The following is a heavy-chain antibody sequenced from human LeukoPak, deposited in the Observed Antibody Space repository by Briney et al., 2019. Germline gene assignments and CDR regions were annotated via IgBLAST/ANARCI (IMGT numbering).Heavy chain of an antibody. CDR3: AKDQGITVGATMYYYYYMDV. Sequence: HTGGSLRLSCAASGFTLSSYAMSWVRQAPGKGLEWVSGISGSGSSTYYADSVKGRFTISRDNSKNTLYLQMNSLRAEDTAVYYCAKDQGITVGATMYYYYYMDVWDKGTTVTVSS. D-gene: IGHD1-26*01. CDR2: ISGSGSST. J-gene: IGHJ6*03. V-gene: IGHV3-23*01. CDR1: GFTLSSYA.